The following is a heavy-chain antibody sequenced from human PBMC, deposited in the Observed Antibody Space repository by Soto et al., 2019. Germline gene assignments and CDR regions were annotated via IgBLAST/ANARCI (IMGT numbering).Heavy chain of an antibody. CDR1: VFTFSSYA. Sequence: GWSLRLSCASSVFTFSSYAMSWVRQAPGKGLEWVSAISGSGGSTYYADSVKGRFTISRDNSKNTLYLQMNSLRAKDTVVYYCAKVQWAGLLWFGELFLWGQGTLVTVSS. CDR2: ISGSGGST. CDR3: AKVQWAGLLWFGELFL. V-gene: IGHV3-23*01. J-gene: IGHJ4*02. D-gene: IGHD3-10*01.